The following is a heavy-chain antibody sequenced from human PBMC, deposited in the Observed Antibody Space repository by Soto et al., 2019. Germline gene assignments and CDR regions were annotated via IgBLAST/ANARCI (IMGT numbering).Heavy chain of an antibody. D-gene: IGHD6-19*01. Sequence: EVQLLESGGGLVQPGGSLRLSCADSGFTFSSYAMSWVRQAPGKGLEWVSAISGSGGSKDYADSVKGRFTISRDNSKNTLYLQMSSLRAEDTAVYYCAKVYSGWYSYFDYWGQGTLVTVSS. J-gene: IGHJ4*02. CDR1: GFTFSSYA. CDR3: AKVYSGWYSYFDY. CDR2: ISGSGGSK. V-gene: IGHV3-23*01.